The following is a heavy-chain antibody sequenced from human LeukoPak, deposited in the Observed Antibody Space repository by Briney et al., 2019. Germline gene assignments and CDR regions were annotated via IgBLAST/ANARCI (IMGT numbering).Heavy chain of an antibody. CDR3: AKDMGGSGSYPFDY. CDR1: GFTFDDYA. J-gene: IGHJ4*02. CDR2: ISWNSGSI. D-gene: IGHD3-10*01. Sequence: PGGSLRLSCAASGFTFDDYAMHWVRQAPGKGLEWVSGISWNSGSISYADSVKGRFTISRDNAKNSLYLQMNSLRAEDTALYYCAKDMGGSGSYPFDYRGQGTLVTVSS. V-gene: IGHV3-9*01.